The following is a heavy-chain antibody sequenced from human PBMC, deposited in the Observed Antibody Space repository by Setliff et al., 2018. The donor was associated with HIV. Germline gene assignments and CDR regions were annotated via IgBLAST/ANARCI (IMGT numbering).Heavy chain of an antibody. J-gene: IGHJ6*03. CDR2: TYPSGST. V-gene: IGHV4-4*09. Sequence: SETLSLTCTVSGGFIGTYYWSWIRQPAGNGLEWIGHTYPSGSTNYNPSLKSRVTISVDTSKNQFSLNLSSVTAADTAVYYCARDRGGAAAGGYYYMDVWGKGTTVTVSS. D-gene: IGHD6-13*01. CDR1: GGFIGTYY. CDR3: ARDRGGAAAGGYYYMDV.